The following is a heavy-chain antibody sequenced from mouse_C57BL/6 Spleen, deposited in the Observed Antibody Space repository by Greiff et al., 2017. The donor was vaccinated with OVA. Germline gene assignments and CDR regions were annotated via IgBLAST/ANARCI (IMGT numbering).Heavy chain of an antibody. CDR2: IDPETGGT. J-gene: IGHJ3*01. Sequence: VQLQQSGAELVRPGASVTLSCKASGYTFTDYEMHWVKQTPVHGLEWIGAIDPETGGTAYNQKFKGKSTLTVDKSSSTAYMQLSSLTSEDSAVYYCAREEVTTGFAYWGQGTLVTVSA. V-gene: IGHV1-15*01. CDR3: AREEVTTGFAY. CDR1: GYTFTDYE. D-gene: IGHD2-2*01.